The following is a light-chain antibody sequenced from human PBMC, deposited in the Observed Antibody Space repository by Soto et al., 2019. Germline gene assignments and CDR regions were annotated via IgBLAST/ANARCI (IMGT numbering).Light chain of an antibody. CDR3: QHYNNWPRT. CDR1: QSVSSN. V-gene: IGKV3-15*01. Sequence: EIVMTQSPATLSVSPGERATLSCRASQSVSSNLAWYQQKPGQAPRLLIYGASTRATGIPARFSGSGSGTEFTPTISSLQSEDFAVYYCQHYNNWPRTFGQGTKVEI. J-gene: IGKJ1*01. CDR2: GAS.